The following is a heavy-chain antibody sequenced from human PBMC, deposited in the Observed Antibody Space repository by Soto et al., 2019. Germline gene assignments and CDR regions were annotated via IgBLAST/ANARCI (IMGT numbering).Heavy chain of an antibody. CDR3: ARFAHSGALGYPIPFDI. Sequence: PSETLALTCSVSGGSVSRSSFYWGWIRQPPGKGLEWIGEIHHSGSTYYNPSLKSRITMSVDTSKNQFYLKLSSVTAADTAVYYCARFAHSGALGYPIPFDIWGQGTMVTVSS. D-gene: IGHD3-22*01. CDR2: IHHSGST. J-gene: IGHJ3*02. CDR1: GGSVSRSSFY. V-gene: IGHV4-39*07.